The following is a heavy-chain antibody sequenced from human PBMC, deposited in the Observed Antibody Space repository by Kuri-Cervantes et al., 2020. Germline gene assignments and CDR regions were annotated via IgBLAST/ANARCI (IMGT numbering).Heavy chain of an antibody. D-gene: IGHD6-6*01. CDR1: GYTFTGYY. J-gene: IGHJ5*01. V-gene: IGHV1-2*02. CDR2: IDPNSGDK. CDR3: ARDRPHNWFDS. Sequence: ASVKVSCKASGYTFTGYYIHWVRQAPGQGLEWMGLIDPNSGDKRYPQKFQGRVTMTLDTSISTVYMDLSRLTSDDTAVYYCARDRPHNWFDSWGRGTRVTVVS.